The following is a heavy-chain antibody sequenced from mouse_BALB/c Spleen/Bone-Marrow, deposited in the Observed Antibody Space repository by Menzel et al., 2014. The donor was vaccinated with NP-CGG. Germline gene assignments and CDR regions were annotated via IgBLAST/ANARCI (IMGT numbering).Heavy chain of an antibody. CDR1: GFTFTDYY. J-gene: IGHJ4*01. V-gene: IGHV7-3*02. CDR2: IRNKANGYTT. CDR3: ARWLLRAMDY. D-gene: IGHD2-3*01. Sequence: EVNLVESGGGLVQPGGSLRLSCATSGFTFTDYYMSWVRQPPGKALEWLGFIRNKANGYTTEYSASVKGRFTISRDNSQSILYLQMNTLRAEDSATYYCARWLLRAMDYWGQGTSVTVSS.